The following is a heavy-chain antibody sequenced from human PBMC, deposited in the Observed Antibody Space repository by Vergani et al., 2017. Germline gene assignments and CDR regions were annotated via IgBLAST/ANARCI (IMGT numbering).Heavy chain of an antibody. CDR2: FDPEHGEV. CDR1: GYSLTELT. V-gene: IGHV1-24*01. D-gene: IGHD3-22*01. CDR3: AIVTDYYDGSGDYLDY. J-gene: IGHJ4*02. Sequence: QVQLVQSGSEVRKPGASVKVSCQVSGYSLTELTIHWVRQAPGKGLEWMGGFDPEHGEVTFAHHIQGRVTMTEDRSTDTAYMELSSLRPEDTALYYCAIVTDYYDGSGDYLDYWGQGTLVTVSS.